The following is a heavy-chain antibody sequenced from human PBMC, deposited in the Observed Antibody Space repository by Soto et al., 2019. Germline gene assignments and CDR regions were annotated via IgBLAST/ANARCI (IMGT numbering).Heavy chain of an antibody. CDR1: GFTFSDSW. Sequence: EVQLVESGGGLVQPGGSLRLSCTASGFTFSDSWMTWVRQAPGKGLEWVARIKPDESEKKYADSVKGRFSISRDNAKKSIYLPMDSVRGEDTAVYYCVRGGSNYASWGQGTIVTVSS. V-gene: IGHV3-7*01. J-gene: IGHJ5*02. CDR3: VRGGSNYAS. D-gene: IGHD4-4*01. CDR2: IKPDESEK.